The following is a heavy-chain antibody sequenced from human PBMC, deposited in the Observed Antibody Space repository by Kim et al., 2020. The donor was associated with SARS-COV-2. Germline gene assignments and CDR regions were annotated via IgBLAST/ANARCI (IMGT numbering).Heavy chain of an antibody. CDR1: GYTFTSYD. CDR3: ARVGIAEWLRLRGMARRNYYFDY. Sequence: ASVKVSCKASGYTFTSYDINWVRQATGQGLEWMGWMNPNSGNTGYAQKFQGRVTMTRNTSISTAYMELSSLRSEDTAVYYCARVGIAEWLRLRGMARRNYYFDYWGQGTLVTVSS. V-gene: IGHV1-8*01. CDR2: MNPNSGNT. J-gene: IGHJ4*02. D-gene: IGHD5-12*01.